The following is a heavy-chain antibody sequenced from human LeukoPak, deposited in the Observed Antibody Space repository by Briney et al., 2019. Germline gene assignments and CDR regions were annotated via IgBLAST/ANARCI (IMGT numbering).Heavy chain of an antibody. CDR3: ATGMAVEGYFDY. CDR1: GYTLTELS. CDR2: FDPEDGET. D-gene: IGHD6-19*01. J-gene: IGHJ4*02. Sequence: ASVKVSCKVSGYTLTELSMHWVRQAPGKGLEWMGGFDPEDGETIYAQKFQGRVTMTEDTSTDTAYMELSSLRSEDTAVYYCATGMAVEGYFDYWGQGTLVTVSS. V-gene: IGHV1-24*01.